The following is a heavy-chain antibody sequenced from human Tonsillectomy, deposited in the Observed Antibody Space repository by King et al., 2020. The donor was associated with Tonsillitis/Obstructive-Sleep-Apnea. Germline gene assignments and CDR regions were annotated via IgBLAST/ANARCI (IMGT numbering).Heavy chain of an antibody. D-gene: IGHD2-21*01. CDR3: ARERGSKHFDY. CDR1: GFTFSNYW. J-gene: IGHJ4*02. V-gene: IGHV3-7*04. CDR2: IKQDGKEK. Sequence: VQLVESGGGLVQPGGSLRLSCAASGFTFSNYWMTWVRQAPGKGLEWVANIKQDGKEKYYLDSVKGRFTVSRDNAKNSLYLQMNSLRAEDTAVYFCARERGSKHFDYWGQGTLVTVSS.